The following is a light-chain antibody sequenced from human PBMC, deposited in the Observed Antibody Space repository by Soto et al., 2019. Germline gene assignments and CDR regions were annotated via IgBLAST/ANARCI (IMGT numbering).Light chain of an antibody. J-gene: IGKJ2*01. CDR2: DAS. CDR1: QSVSTY. CDR3: QQRSNSPKT. Sequence: ESVFTQSPATLSLSPGERATLSCRASQSVSTYLALYQQKPGQAPRLLIYDASNRATGIPARFSGSGSRTDFTLPISSLEPGDFAVYHCQQRSNSPKTFGQGTKLEI. V-gene: IGKV3-11*01.